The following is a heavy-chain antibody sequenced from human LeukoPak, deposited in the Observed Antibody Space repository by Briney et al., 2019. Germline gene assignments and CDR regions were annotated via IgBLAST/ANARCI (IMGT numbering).Heavy chain of an antibody. CDR3: ARQKPRDFWSGYYTLDAFDI. Sequence: GGSLRLSCAASGFTFSSYWMSWVRQAPGKGLEWVANIKQDGSEKYYVDSVKGRFTISRDNAKNSLYLQMNSLRAEDTAVYYCARQKPRDFWSGYYTLDAFDIWGQGTMVTVSS. D-gene: IGHD3-3*01. V-gene: IGHV3-7*01. J-gene: IGHJ3*02. CDR1: GFTFSSYW. CDR2: IKQDGSEK.